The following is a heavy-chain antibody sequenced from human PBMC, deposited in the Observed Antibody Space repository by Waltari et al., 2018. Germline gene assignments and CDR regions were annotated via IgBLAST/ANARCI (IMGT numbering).Heavy chain of an antibody. CDR1: AYPTIRRW. D-gene: IGHD5-12*01. Sequence: QPMASGGGLVQPGEYGRLTCASAAYPTIRRWLSLPREAPGKGLEWVANIKQDGSEKYYVDSVKGRFTISRDNAKNSLYLQMNSLRAEDTAVYYCARDQATDRGFDYWGQGTLVTVSS. V-gene: IGHV3-7*01. CDR2: IKQDGSEK. CDR3: ARDQATDRGFDY. J-gene: IGHJ4*02.